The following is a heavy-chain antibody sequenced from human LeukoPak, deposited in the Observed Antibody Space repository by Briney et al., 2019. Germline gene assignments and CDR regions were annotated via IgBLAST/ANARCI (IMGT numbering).Heavy chain of an antibody. CDR3: AKSRPRLLLGFDY. J-gene: IGHJ4*02. V-gene: IGHV3-23*01. D-gene: IGHD2-15*01. Sequence: GGSLRLSCAASGFTFSSYWMSWVRQASGKGLEWVSAITGSGGSTYFPDSVKGRFTISRDNSKNTLYLQMNSLRAEDTAVYYCAKSRPRLLLGFDYWGQGTLVTVSS. CDR1: GFTFSSYW. CDR2: ITGSGGST.